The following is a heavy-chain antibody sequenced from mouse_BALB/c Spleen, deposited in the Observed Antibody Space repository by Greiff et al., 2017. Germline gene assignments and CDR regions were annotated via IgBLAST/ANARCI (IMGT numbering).Heavy chain of an antibody. J-gene: IGHJ3*01. Sequence: QVQLQQSGAELVRPGVSVKISCKGSGYTFTDYAMHWVKQSHAKSLEWIGVISTYYGDASYNQKFKGKATMTVDKSSSTAYMELARLTSEDSAIYYCAAYYYGSSYGGFAYWGQGTLVTVSA. D-gene: IGHD1-1*01. CDR1: GYTFTDYA. CDR3: AAYYYGSSYGGFAY. V-gene: IGHV1S137*01. CDR2: ISTYYGDA.